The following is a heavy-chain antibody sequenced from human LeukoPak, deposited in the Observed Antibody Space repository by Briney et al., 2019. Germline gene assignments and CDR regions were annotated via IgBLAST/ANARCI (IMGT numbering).Heavy chain of an antibody. D-gene: IGHD3-3*01. CDR1: GGSISSYY. CDR3: ARISDDFWSGYLFDY. Sequence: SETLSLTCTVSGGSISSYYWSRIRQPAGNGLEWIGRIYTSGSTNYNPSLKSRVTMSVDTSKNQFSLKLSSVTAADTAVYYCARISDDFWSGYLFDYWGQGTLVTVSS. V-gene: IGHV4-4*07. J-gene: IGHJ4*02. CDR2: IYTSGST.